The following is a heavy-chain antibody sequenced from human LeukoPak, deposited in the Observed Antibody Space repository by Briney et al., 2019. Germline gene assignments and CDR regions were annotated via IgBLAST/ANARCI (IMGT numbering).Heavy chain of an antibody. CDR3: ARVSGTIQIWPQPFGDGMAV. V-gene: IGHV3-23*01. CDR2: ISGSGNKS. CDR1: RFTFTSYD. D-gene: IGHD5-18*01. J-gene: IGHJ6*02. Sequence: GGSLRLSCVASRFTFTSYDMAWVRQAPGKGLECVSAISGSGNKSYYADSVEGRFTVSRDNSRNTLFMQMNSLRAEDTAVYYCARVSGTIQIWPQPFGDGMAVWGQGTTVTVSS.